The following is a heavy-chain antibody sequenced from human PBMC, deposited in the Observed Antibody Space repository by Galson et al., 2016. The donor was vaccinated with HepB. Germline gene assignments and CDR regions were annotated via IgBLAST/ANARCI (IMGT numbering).Heavy chain of an antibody. CDR1: GFAFSRFA. CDR3: AREYSTAGFDY. V-gene: IGHV3-33*08. Sequence: SLRLSCAASGFAFSRFAMHWVRQAPGKGLEWVALVWYDGITTYYVDSVKGRFTISRDNSDNTMYLQMSSLRAEDTAVYYCAREYSTAGFDYWGQGTLVTVSS. CDR2: VWYDGITT. J-gene: IGHJ4*02. D-gene: IGHD2-21*01.